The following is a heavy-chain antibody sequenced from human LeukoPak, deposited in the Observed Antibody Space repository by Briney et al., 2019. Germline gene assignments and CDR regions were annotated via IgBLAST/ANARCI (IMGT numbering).Heavy chain of an antibody. Sequence: TGGSLRLSCAASGFTFSSHGMHWVHQAPGRGLEWVTVIWNDGSNKNYVDSVKGRFIISRDNSKNTLYLQMNSLRAEDTAVYYCARGCGGSAACYIIDYWGQGTLVTVSS. V-gene: IGHV3-33*01. CDR2: IWNDGSNK. CDR3: ARGCGGSAACYIIDY. CDR1: GFTFSSHG. D-gene: IGHD2-15*01. J-gene: IGHJ4*02.